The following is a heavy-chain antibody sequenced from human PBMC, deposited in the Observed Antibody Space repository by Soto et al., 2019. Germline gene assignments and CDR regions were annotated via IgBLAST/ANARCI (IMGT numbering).Heavy chain of an antibody. CDR1: GFTFSSYA. D-gene: IGHD4-4*01. J-gene: IGHJ5*02. V-gene: IGHV3-23*01. CDR2: ISGSGGST. Sequence: GGSLRLSCAASGFTFSSYAMSWVRQAPGKGLEWVSAISGSGGSTYYADSVKGRFTISRDNSKNTLYLQMNSLRAEDTAVYYCAKDQYSNYYEGSWFDPWGQGTLVTVSS. CDR3: AKDQYSNYYEGSWFDP.